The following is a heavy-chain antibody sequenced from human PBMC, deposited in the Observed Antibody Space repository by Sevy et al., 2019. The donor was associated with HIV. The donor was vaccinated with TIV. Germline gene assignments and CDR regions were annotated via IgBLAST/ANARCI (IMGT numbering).Heavy chain of an antibody. Sequence: ASVKVSCKASGYTFTGDYLHWVRQAPGQGLEWMGRVYPNSGGTNYAKTFQGRVTMTRDTSISTAYMELSSLRSDDTAVYYCARDGGGGTTNSGMDVWGQGTTVTVSS. CDR2: VYPNSGGT. J-gene: IGHJ6*02. CDR3: ARDGGGGTTNSGMDV. CDR1: GYTFTGDY. D-gene: IGHD1-7*01. V-gene: IGHV1-2*06.